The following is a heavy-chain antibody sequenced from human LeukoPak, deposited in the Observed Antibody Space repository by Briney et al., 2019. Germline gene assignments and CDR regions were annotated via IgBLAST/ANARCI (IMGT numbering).Heavy chain of an antibody. CDR2: IYSGGNT. J-gene: IGHJ4*02. Sequence: GGSLRLSCTVSGFTVSSNSMSWVRQAPGKGLEWVSLIYSGGNTHNSDSVKGRFTLSRDNSKNTLYLQMNTLRAEDTAVYYCARRAGDYSHPYDYWGQGTLVTVSS. D-gene: IGHD3-22*01. CDR1: GFTVSSNS. CDR3: ARRAGDYSHPYDY. V-gene: IGHV3-53*01.